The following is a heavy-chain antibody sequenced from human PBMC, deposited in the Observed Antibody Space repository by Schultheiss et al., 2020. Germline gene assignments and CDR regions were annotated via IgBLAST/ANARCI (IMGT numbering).Heavy chain of an antibody. CDR2: IYPGDSDT. J-gene: IGHJ4*02. D-gene: IGHD6-19*01. CDR1: GYRFTSKW. CDR3: ARIVALGCFDY. V-gene: IGHV5-51*01. Sequence: GESLKISCKASGYRFTSKWIGWVRQMPGKGLEWMGIIYPGDSDTRYSPSFQGHVTISADKSISTAYLQWGSLKASDTAMYYCARIVALGCFDYWGQGTLVTVSS.